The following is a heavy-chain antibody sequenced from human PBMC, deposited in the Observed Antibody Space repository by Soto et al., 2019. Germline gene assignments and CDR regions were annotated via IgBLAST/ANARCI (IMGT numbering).Heavy chain of an antibody. CDR2: IIPILGTI. J-gene: IGHJ4*02. CDR1: GGTFSNHA. V-gene: IGHV1-69*13. D-gene: IGHD3-22*01. Sequence: SVKVSCKASGGTFSNHAISWVRQAPGQGLEWMGVIIPILGTIKYAQKLQGRVRITADESTSTAYMDLSSLTFEDTAVYYCARPKTYYYDSDTYYLNGFDYWGQGTLVTVSS. CDR3: ARPKTYYYDSDTYYLNGFDY.